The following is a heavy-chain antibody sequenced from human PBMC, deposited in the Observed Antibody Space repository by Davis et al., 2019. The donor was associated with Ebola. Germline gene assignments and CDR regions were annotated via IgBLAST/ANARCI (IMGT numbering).Heavy chain of an antibody. CDR1: GDSMRTYY. CDR2: IYDSTLS. CDR3: VKDDVTAGRFNY. J-gene: IGHJ4*02. D-gene: IGHD1-20*01. V-gene: IGHV4-4*09. Sequence: SETLSLTCTVSGDSMRTYYWSWIRQTPGKGLEWIGYIYDSTLSDSNPSLKSRDTMSIDTSKNQFSLRLSSVTAADTAMYYCVKDDVTAGRFNYWGQGSLVTVSS.